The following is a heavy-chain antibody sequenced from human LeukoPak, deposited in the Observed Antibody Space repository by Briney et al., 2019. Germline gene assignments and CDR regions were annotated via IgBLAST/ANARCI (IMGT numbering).Heavy chain of an antibody. J-gene: IGHJ6*02. V-gene: IGHV4-39*07. CDR1: GGSISSTTYY. Sequence: SETLSLTCTVSGGSISSTTYYWVWIRQPPGKGLEWIGEINHSGSTNYNPSLKSRVTISVDTSKNQFSLKLSSVTAADTAVYYCAQYSYGYRYYYGMDVWGQGTTVTVSS. D-gene: IGHD5-18*01. CDR3: AQYSYGYRYYYGMDV. CDR2: INHSGST.